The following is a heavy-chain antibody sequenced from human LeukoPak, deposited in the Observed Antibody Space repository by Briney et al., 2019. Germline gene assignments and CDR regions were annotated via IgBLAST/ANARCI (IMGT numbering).Heavy chain of an antibody. D-gene: IGHD3-16*01. Sequence: GGSLRLSCAASGFTFSGYSMSWVRQAPGKGLEWVANIQQDGSERYYVASVKGRFTISRDNAKNSLYLQMNSLRAEDTAVYYCARGRGSDYWGQGTLVTVSS. V-gene: IGHV3-7*03. J-gene: IGHJ4*02. CDR1: GFTFSGYS. CDR3: ARGRGSDY. CDR2: IQQDGSER.